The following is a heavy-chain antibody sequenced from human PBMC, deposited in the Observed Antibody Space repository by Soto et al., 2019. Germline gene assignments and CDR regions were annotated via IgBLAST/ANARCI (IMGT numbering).Heavy chain of an antibody. CDR1: GFTFSSYS. CDR3: ASSLEMDFYYYYYGMDV. V-gene: IGHV3-21*01. D-gene: IGHD2-2*03. Sequence: GGSLRLSCAASGFTFSSYSMNWVRQAPGKGLEWVSSISSSSSYIYYADSVKGRFTISRDNAKNSLYLQMNSLRAEDTAVYYCASSLEMDFYYYYYGMDVWGQGTTVTVSS. CDR2: ISSSSSYI. J-gene: IGHJ6*02.